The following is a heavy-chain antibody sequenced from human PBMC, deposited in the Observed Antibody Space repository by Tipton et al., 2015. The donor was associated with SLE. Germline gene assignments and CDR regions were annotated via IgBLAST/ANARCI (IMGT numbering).Heavy chain of an antibody. D-gene: IGHD3-22*01. Sequence: TLSLTCTVSGGSISSHYWSWIRQPPGKGLEWIGEVYHSGSTNYNPSLKSRVTISVDTSKNQFSLKLSSVTAADTAVYYCARVDSSGYLDYYYYYMDVWGKGTTVTVSS. CDR2: VYHSGST. J-gene: IGHJ6*03. CDR1: GGSISSHY. CDR3: ARVDSSGYLDYYYYYMDV. V-gene: IGHV4-34*01.